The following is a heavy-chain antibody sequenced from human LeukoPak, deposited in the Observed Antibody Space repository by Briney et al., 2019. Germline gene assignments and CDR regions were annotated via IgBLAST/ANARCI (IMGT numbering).Heavy chain of an antibody. V-gene: IGHV4-59*01. J-gene: IGHJ3*02. Sequence: SETLSLTCTVSGASISSYYWSWIRQPPGEGLEWIGYIHYSGGTNHNPSLKSRVTISVDTSKNQFSLKLSSVTAADTAVYYCARVTDSRGYYYSDDAFDIWGQGTMVTVSS. D-gene: IGHD3-22*01. CDR3: ARVTDSRGYYYSDDAFDI. CDR1: GASISSYY. CDR2: IHYSGGT.